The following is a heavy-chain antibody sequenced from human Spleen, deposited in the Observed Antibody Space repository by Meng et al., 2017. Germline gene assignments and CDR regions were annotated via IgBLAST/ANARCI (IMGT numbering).Heavy chain of an antibody. J-gene: IGHJ4*02. CDR3: ARMDGSGWGAY. V-gene: IGHV4-39*01. CDR1: GGSISTSGYY. D-gene: IGHD6-19*01. CDR2: IYYSGTT. Sequence: QPQLQESGPGLVKPSEALALTCSVSGGSISTSGYYWGWIRQPPGKGLEWIGYIYYSGTTYYSPSLKSRVTISVDTSKNQFSLKLSSVTAADTAVYYCARMDGSGWGAYWGQGTLVTVSS.